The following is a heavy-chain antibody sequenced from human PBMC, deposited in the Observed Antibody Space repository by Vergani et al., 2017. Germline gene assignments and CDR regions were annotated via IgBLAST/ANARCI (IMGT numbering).Heavy chain of an antibody. D-gene: IGHD4-11*01. J-gene: IGHJ6*03. CDR2: IDHTGRP. CDR3: ARVNTETNGQLYYYYYMDV. Sequence: QVQLQQWGGGLLKPSETLSLTCVVNGGSFTSYHWTWIRQSPGEGLEWVGDIDHTGRPDYNPSLKSRRTMSVDKSRNQFSLTRNSVTATDTAIYFCARVNTETNGQLYYYYYMDVWGQGTAVTVS. CDR1: GGSFTSYH. V-gene: IGHV4-34*01.